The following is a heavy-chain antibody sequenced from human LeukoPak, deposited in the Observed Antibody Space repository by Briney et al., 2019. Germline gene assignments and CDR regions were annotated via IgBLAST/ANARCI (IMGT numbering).Heavy chain of an antibody. Sequence: GGPLSLSCEASGFTLSSYWMHWVRQAPGKGGVWVSGISSDGCRTPYAHSVKGRFTISRDNAKNTLYLLMNNLRAEDTAVYYCARVGLYCSGGSCHDCWGQGTLVTVTS. J-gene: IGHJ4*02. CDR1: GFTLSSYW. CDR2: ISSDGCRT. V-gene: IGHV3-74*03. D-gene: IGHD2-15*01. CDR3: ARVGLYCSGGSCHDC.